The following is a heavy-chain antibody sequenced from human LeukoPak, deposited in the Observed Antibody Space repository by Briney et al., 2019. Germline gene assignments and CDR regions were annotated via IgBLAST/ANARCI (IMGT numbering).Heavy chain of an antibody. CDR3: ARRSIIMRSFDY. CDR2: IYYSGST. Sequence: SETLSLTCTVSGGSISSGDYYWSWIRQPPGKGLEWIGYIYYSGSTYYNPSLKSRVTISVDTSNNQFSLKLSSVTAADTAVYYCARRSIIMRSFDYWGQGTLVTVSS. CDR1: GGSISSGDYY. V-gene: IGHV4-30-4*01. D-gene: IGHD3-16*01. J-gene: IGHJ4*02.